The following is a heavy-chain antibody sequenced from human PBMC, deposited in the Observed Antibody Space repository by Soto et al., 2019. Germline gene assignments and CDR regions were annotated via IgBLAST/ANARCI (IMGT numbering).Heavy chain of an antibody. D-gene: IGHD3-10*01. CDR2: IIPILGET. J-gene: IGHJ6*02. CDR3: AIGLGGRIDD. V-gene: IGHV1-69*02. CDR1: GTIFSSYT. Sequence: QVKLVQSGAEVKKPGSSERVSCKASGTIFSSYTISCVRQAPGQGLAWMGRIIPILGETNSAQKFQGSVTLTADKFSITTYMQLNRLRLEDTAVYYLAIGLGGRIDDWGQGITVTVAS.